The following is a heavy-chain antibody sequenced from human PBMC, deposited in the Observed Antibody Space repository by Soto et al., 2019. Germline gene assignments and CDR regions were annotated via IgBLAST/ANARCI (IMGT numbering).Heavy chain of an antibody. CDR1: GFTFSSYS. Sequence: SLRLSCAASGFTFSSYSMNWVRQAPGKGLEWVSSISSSSSYIYYADSVKGRFTISRDNAKNSLYLQMNSLRAEDTAVYYCARDVVLVPAPDYWGQGTLVTVSS. CDR2: ISSSSSYI. D-gene: IGHD2-2*01. CDR3: ARDVVLVPAPDY. V-gene: IGHV3-21*01. J-gene: IGHJ4*02.